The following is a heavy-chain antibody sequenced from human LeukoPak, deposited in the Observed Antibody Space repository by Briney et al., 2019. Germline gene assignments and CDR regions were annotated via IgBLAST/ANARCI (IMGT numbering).Heavy chain of an antibody. CDR3: ARVFGKKYSSSSGGWFDP. Sequence: ASVKVSCKASGGTFSSYAISWVRQAPGQGLEWMGGIIPIFGTANYAQKFQGRVTITADESTSTAYMELSSLRSEDTAVYYCARVFGKKYSSSSGGWFDPWGQGTLVTVSS. CDR2: IIPIFGTA. J-gene: IGHJ5*02. D-gene: IGHD6-6*01. V-gene: IGHV1-69*13. CDR1: GGTFSSYA.